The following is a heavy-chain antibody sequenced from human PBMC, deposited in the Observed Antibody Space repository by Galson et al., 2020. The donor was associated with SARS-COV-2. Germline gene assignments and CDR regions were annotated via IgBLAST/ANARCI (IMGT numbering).Heavy chain of an antibody. CDR1: GASVSSFY. J-gene: IGHJ4*02. CDR2: LYVSGRA. D-gene: IGHD2-15*01. Sequence: ASEPLSSTCSVFGASVSSFYWSWIRQPAGKGLEWIGHLYVSGRAKYNPSLKSRVTMSVDRSGNQLSLKLSSVTAADTAGYYGARRNRGGYFDYWGQGTLVTASS. CDR3: ARRNRGGYFDY. V-gene: IGHV4-4*07.